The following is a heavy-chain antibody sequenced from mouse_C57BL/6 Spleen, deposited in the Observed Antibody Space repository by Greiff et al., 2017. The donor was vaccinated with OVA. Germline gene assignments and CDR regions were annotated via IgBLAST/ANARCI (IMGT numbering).Heavy chain of an antibody. V-gene: IGHV1-26*01. CDR1: GYTFTDYY. Sequence: EVQLQQSGPELVKPGASVKISCKASGYTFTDYYMNWVKQSHGKSLEWIGDINPNNGGTSYNQKFKGKATLTVDKSSSTAYMELRSLTSEDSAVYYCARSIDSYFDYWGQGTTLTVSS. CDR2: INPNNGGT. CDR3: ARSIDSYFDY. J-gene: IGHJ2*01. D-gene: IGHD2-4*01.